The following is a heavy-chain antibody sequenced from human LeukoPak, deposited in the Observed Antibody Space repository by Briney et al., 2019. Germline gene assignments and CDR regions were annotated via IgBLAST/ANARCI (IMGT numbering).Heavy chain of an antibody. D-gene: IGHD2-2*02. Sequence: SETLSLTCAVYGGSFSGYYWSWIRQPPGKGLEWIGEINHSGSTNYNPSLKSRVTISVDTSKNQFSLKLSSVTAADTAVYYCARGGIVVVPAAIRQLRYSYGSDAFDIWGQGTMVTVSS. V-gene: IGHV4-34*01. J-gene: IGHJ3*02. CDR3: ARGGIVVVPAAIRQLRYSYGSDAFDI. CDR2: INHSGST. CDR1: GGSFSGYY.